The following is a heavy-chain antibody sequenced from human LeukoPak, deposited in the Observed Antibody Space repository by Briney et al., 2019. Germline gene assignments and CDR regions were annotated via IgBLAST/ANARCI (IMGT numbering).Heavy chain of an antibody. CDR3: ARYHYDSSGLDAFDI. Sequence: SETLSLTCTVSGGSISSGDYYWSWIRQPPGKGLEWIGYIYYSGSTYYNPSLKSRVTISVDTSKNQFSLKLSSVTAADTAVYYCARYHYDSSGLDAFDIWGQGTMVTVSS. CDR2: IYYSGST. V-gene: IGHV4-30-4*01. J-gene: IGHJ3*02. CDR1: GGSISSGDYY. D-gene: IGHD3-22*01.